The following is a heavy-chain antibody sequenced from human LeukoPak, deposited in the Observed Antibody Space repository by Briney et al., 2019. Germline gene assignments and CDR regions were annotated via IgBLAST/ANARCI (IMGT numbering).Heavy chain of an antibody. CDR2: MNPNSGNT. CDR3: ARGGGGGSLWFGESSPNWFDP. CDR1: GYTFTSYD. Sequence: ASVKVSCKASGYTFTSYDINWVRQATGQGLEWMGWMNPNSGNTGYAQKFQGRVTMTRNTSISTAYMELSSLRSEDTAVYYCARGGGGGSLWFGESSPNWFDPWGQGTLVTVSS. J-gene: IGHJ5*02. D-gene: IGHD3-10*01. V-gene: IGHV1-8*01.